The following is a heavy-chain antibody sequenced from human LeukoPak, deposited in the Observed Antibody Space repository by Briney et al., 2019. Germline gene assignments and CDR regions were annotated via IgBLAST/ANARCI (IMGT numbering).Heavy chain of an antibody. CDR2: IYYSGST. D-gene: IGHD4-23*01. J-gene: IGHJ4*02. Sequence: PSETLSLTCAVYGGSFSGYYWSWIRQPPGKGLEWIGYIYYSGSTYYNPSLKSRVAISVDTSKNQFSLKLSSVTAADTAVYYCARGGLTPFDYWGQGTLVTVSS. CDR3: ARGGLTPFDY. V-gene: IGHV4-34*09. CDR1: GGSFSGYY.